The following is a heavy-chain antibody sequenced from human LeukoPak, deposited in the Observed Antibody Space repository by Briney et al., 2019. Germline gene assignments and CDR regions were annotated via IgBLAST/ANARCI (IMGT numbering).Heavy chain of an antibody. CDR3: AGSGYSYGNTFDY. D-gene: IGHD5-18*01. J-gene: IGHJ4*02. CDR1: GGSISSSSYY. Sequence: PSETLSLTCTVSGGSISSSSYYWGWIRQPPGKGLEWIGSIYYSGSTYYNPSLKSRVTISVDTSKNQFSLKLSSVTAADTAVYYCAGSGYSYGNTFDYWGQGTLVTVSS. V-gene: IGHV4-39*01. CDR2: IYYSGST.